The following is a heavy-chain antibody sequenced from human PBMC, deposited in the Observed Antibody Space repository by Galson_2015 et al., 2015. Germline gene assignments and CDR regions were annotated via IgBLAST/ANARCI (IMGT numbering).Heavy chain of an antibody. CDR2: ISYDENNR. CDR1: GFIFRRYT. CDR3: ARDLGGVGATTPFDY. Sequence: SLRLSCAASGFIFRRYTLHWVRQAPGKGLEWVTFISYDENNRDYADSVKGRFTISGDNSKSTLYLQMSSLRVEDTAVYYCARDLGGVGATTPFDYWGQGTLVTVSS. V-gene: IGHV3-30-3*01. D-gene: IGHD1-26*01. J-gene: IGHJ4*02.